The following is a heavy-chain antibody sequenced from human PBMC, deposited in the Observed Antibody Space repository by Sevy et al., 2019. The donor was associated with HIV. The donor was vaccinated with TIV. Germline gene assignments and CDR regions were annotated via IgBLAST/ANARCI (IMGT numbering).Heavy chain of an antibody. CDR2: IHYSGST. D-gene: IGHD5-18*01. Sequence: SETLSLTCTVPGGSIRRYHRSWIRQPPGKGLEGVGYIHYSGSTNYNPSLKSRVTISVDTSKNQFSLKLSSVTAADTAVYYCARANHGGYSYGYAFDIWGQGTMVTVSS. V-gene: IGHV4-59*01. J-gene: IGHJ3*02. CDR3: ARANHGGYSYGYAFDI. CDR1: GGSIRRYH.